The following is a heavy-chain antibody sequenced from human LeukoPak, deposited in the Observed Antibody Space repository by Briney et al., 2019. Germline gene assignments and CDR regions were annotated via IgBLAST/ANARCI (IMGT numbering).Heavy chain of an antibody. Sequence: GGSLRLSCAASGLSISNDWMSWVGQAPGKGLEWVTRFKSKSAGETTDYAVHVKGRFTISRDDSKNTLYLQMNSLKTEDTAVYYCTLIQGWGSGSYYRDFWGQGTLVTVSS. V-gene: IGHV3-15*01. D-gene: IGHD3-10*01. CDR1: GLSISNDW. CDR2: FKSKSAGETT. J-gene: IGHJ4*02. CDR3: TLIQGWGSGSYYRDF.